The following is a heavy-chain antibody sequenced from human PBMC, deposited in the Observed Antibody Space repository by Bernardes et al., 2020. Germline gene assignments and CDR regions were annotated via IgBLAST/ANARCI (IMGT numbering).Heavy chain of an antibody. D-gene: IGHD3-3*01. V-gene: IGHV4-59*01. Sequence: SETLSLTCTVSGGSISSYYWSWIRQPPGKGLEWIGYISYNGSTNYNPSLKSRVTISVDTSKNQFSLRLSSVTAADTAVYYCARSTTIFGVIFNYWGQGTLVTVSS. CDR3: ARSTTIFGVIFNY. CDR1: GGSISSYY. CDR2: ISYNGST. J-gene: IGHJ4*02.